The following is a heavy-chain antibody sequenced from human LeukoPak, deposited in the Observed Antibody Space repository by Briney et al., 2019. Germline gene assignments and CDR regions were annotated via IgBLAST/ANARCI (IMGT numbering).Heavy chain of an antibody. CDR2: IYPGDSDT. Sequence: GESLKVSCKGSGYSFTSSWIGWVRLMPETGLEWMGIIYPGDSDTRYSPSFQGQVTISADKSITTAYLQWSSLKASDTAMYYCARLYGHRSDYWGQGTLVTVSS. CDR3: ARLYGHRSDY. D-gene: IGHD3-10*01. V-gene: IGHV5-51*01. CDR1: GYSFTSSW. J-gene: IGHJ4*02.